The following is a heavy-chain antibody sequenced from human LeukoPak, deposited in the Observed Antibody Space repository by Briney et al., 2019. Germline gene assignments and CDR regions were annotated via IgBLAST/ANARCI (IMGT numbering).Heavy chain of an antibody. CDR1: GYSISSGYY. V-gene: IGHV4-38-2*02. CDR3: ARDRRYYDSSGLTN. J-gene: IGHJ4*02. CDR2: IHHSGST. D-gene: IGHD3-22*01. Sequence: SETLSLTCTVSGYSISSGYYWGWIRQPPGKGLEWIGSIHHSGSTYYNPSLKSRVTISVDTSKNQFSLKLSSVTAADTAVYYCARDRRYYDSSGLTNWGQGTLVTVSS.